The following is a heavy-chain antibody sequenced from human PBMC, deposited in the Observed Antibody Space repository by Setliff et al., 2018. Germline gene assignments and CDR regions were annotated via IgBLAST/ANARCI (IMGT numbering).Heavy chain of an antibody. V-gene: IGHV1-18*01. CDR3: ARDADYYDTGEYPIVDY. Sequence: ASVKVSCKTSDYILTSYGLSWVRQAPGQGLDRMGWISTYNGHTNYAQKLQGRVTMTTDTSTRTAYMELRSLRSDDTAVYFCARDADYYDTGEYPIVDYWGQGTLVTVSS. CDR1: DYILTSYG. D-gene: IGHD3-22*01. J-gene: IGHJ4*02. CDR2: ISTYNGHT.